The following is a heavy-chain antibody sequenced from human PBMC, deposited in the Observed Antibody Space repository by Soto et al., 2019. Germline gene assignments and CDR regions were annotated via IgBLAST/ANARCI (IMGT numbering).Heavy chain of an antibody. CDR3: ARDPLELWWFDP. V-gene: IGHV1-2*02. J-gene: IGHJ5*02. D-gene: IGHD5-18*01. Sequence: VSVEVSCKXSGYTFTGYYMHWVRQAPGQGLEWMGWINPNSGGTNYAQKFQGRVTMTRDTSISTAYMELSRLRSDDTAVYYCARDPLELWWFDPWGQGTLVTVSS. CDR1: GYTFTGYY. CDR2: INPNSGGT.